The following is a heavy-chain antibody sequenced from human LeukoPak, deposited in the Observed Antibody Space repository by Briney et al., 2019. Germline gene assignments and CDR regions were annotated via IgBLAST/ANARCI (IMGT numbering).Heavy chain of an antibody. J-gene: IGHJ4*02. V-gene: IGHV4-34*01. CDR2: INNSGST. Sequence: PSETLSHTCVVYGGSFSGFYWSWIRQPPGKGLEWIGEINNSGSTNYNPSLKSRVTISVDTSKNQFSLKLSSVTAADAPVYYCARGPNEYYYDSSGYYPYWGQGTLVTVSS. CDR3: ARGPNEYYYDSSGYYPY. CDR1: GGSFSGFY. D-gene: IGHD3-22*01.